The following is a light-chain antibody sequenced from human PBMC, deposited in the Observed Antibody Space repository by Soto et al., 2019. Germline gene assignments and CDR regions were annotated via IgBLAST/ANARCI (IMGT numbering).Light chain of an antibody. Sequence: QSALTQPASVSGSPGQSITISCTGTSSDVGSYILVSWYQQHPGRAPKLMIYEGSRRPSGVSDRFSGSRSGNTASLTISGLQAEDEADYYCCSYAGSFTWVFGGGTKLTVL. J-gene: IGLJ3*02. V-gene: IGLV2-23*01. CDR1: SSDVGSYIL. CDR2: EGS. CDR3: CSYAGSFTWV.